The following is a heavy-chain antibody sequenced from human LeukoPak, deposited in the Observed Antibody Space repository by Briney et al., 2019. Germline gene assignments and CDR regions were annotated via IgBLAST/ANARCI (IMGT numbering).Heavy chain of an antibody. D-gene: IGHD6-19*01. Sequence: GGSLRLSCAASGFTVSSNYMSWVRQAPGKGLEWVSVIYSGGSTYYADSVKGRFTISGDNSKNTLYLQMNSLRAEDTAVYYCAREPHSSGWYYYFDYWGQGTLVTVSS. CDR2: IYSGGST. CDR1: GFTVSSNY. CDR3: AREPHSSGWYYYFDY. J-gene: IGHJ4*02. V-gene: IGHV3-53*01.